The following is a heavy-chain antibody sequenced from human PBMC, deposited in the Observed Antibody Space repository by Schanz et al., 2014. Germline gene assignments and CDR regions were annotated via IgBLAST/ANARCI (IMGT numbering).Heavy chain of an antibody. CDR2: MSGSGSTA. D-gene: IGHD3-16*01. J-gene: IGHJ5*01. V-gene: IGHV3-23*01. CDR3: AKDLYNYGIFDS. CDR1: GFTFFGSFA. Sequence: EVQLLESGGGLVQPGGSLRLSCVASGFTFFGSFAMSWVRQAPGKGLEWVSGMSGSGSTADYADSVKGRFTISRDNSRKTLDLQMNSMRADDTAVYYCAKDLYNYGIFDSWGQGTLVTVSS.